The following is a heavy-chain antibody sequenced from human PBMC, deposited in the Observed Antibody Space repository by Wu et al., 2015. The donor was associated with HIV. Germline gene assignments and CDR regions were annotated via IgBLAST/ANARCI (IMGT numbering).Heavy chain of an antibody. Sequence: VQLVQSGAEVKKPGASVKVSCKASGYTFTSYYMHWVRQAPGQGLEWMGIINPSGGSTSYAQKFQGRVTMTRDTSTSTVYMELSSLRSEDTAVYYCARGPPEILQYQPLGYWGQGTLVTVSS. V-gene: IGHV1-46*03. J-gene: IGHJ4*02. D-gene: IGHD4-11*01. CDR1: GYTFTSYY. CDR2: INPSGGST. CDR3: ARGPPEILQYQPLGY.